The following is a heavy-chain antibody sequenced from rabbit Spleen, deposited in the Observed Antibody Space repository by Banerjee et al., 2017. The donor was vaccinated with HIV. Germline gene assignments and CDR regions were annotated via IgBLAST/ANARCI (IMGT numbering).Heavy chain of an antibody. V-gene: IGHV1S45*01. J-gene: IGHJ6*01. D-gene: IGHD8-1*01. CDR3: ARDTGSSFSSYGMDL. Sequence: QEQLVESGGDLVKPGASLTLTCTASGFSFSSSYDMCWVRQAPGKGLEWISCIAGSSSGFTYSATWAKGRFTCSKTSSTTVTLQMTSLTVADTATYFCARDTGSSFSSYGMDLWGPGTLVTVS. CDR2: IAGSSSGFT. CDR1: GFSFSSSYD.